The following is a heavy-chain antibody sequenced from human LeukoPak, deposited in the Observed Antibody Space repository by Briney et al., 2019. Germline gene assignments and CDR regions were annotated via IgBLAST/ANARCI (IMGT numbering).Heavy chain of an antibody. CDR2: IKQDGSEK. V-gene: IGHV3-7*01. D-gene: IGHD6-19*01. Sequence: GGSLRLSCAVSGFTFSNYYMSWVRQTPGKGLEWVANIKQDGSEKSYVDSVKGRFTISRDNAKKSLYLQMNSLRAEDTALYYCARAHGAGGLGYYYMDVWGKGTTVTISS. J-gene: IGHJ6*03. CDR3: ARAHGAGGLGYYYMDV. CDR1: GFTFSNYY.